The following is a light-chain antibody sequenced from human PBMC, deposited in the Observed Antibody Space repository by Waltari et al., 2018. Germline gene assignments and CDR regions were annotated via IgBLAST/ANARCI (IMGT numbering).Light chain of an antibody. J-gene: IGKJ1*01. CDR2: KAS. Sequence: DIQMTQSPSTLSASVGDRVTITCRASQSISSWLAWYQHKPGKAPSLLIYKASSLESGVPSRFSGSGSGTEFTLTISSLQPDEFATYYCQQYNSYPWTFGQGTKVEIK. CDR3: QQYNSYPWT. V-gene: IGKV1-5*03. CDR1: QSISSW.